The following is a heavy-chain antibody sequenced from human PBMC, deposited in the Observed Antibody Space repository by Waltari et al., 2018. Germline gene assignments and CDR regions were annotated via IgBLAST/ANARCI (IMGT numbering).Heavy chain of an antibody. CDR2: ISYDGSNK. J-gene: IGHJ6*02. D-gene: IGHD2-8*01. CDR3: AKDHLYGMFTDLGAYGMDV. CDR1: GFTFSSYG. Sequence: AASGFTFSSYGMHWVRRAPGKGREWVAVISYDGSNKNYADSVNGRITISIDKSKNTLYLQMNSLRAEETAVYYCAKDHLYGMFTDLGAYGMDVWGQGTTVTVSS. V-gene: IGHV3-30*18.